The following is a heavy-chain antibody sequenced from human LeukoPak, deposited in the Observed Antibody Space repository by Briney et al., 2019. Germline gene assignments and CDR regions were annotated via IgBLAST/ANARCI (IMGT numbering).Heavy chain of an antibody. Sequence: SETLSLTCTVGGGSLSGHYWGWIRQPPGKGLELVGHIYYTGTTFYNPSLNSRVTITLDTSRNQFSLRLTSVIAADTAVYYCARFSWGCSTASCYLTNWGQGALVTVSS. CDR2: IYYTGTT. D-gene: IGHD2-2*01. J-gene: IGHJ4*02. CDR1: GGSLSGHY. V-gene: IGHV4-59*11. CDR3: ARFSWGCSTASCYLTN.